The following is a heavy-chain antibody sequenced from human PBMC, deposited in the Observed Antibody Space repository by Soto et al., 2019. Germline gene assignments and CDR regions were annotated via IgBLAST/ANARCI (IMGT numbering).Heavy chain of an antibody. D-gene: IGHD3-16*01. CDR1: GYTFSDYD. CDR3: ARGRFRRTWFDP. CDR2: VNPYSGNT. Sequence: QVQLVQSGAEVKKPGASVKVSCKASGYTFSDYDINWVRQAAGQGLEWMGWVNPYSGNTGSAQKFQGRVTMTTDTSITTAYRELSSLKFEDTAVYYCARGRFRRTWFDPWGQGTLVTVSS. J-gene: IGHJ5*02. V-gene: IGHV1-8*01.